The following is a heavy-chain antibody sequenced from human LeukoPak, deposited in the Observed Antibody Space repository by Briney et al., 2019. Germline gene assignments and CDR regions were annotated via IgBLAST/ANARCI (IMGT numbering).Heavy chain of an antibody. V-gene: IGHV3-30-3*01. CDR2: ISYDGSNK. CDR1: GFTFSSYA. Sequence: PGRSLRLSCAASGFTFSSYAMHWVRQAPGKGLEWVAVISYDGSNKYYADSVKGRFTISRDNSKNTLYLQMNSLRAEDTAVYYCARDAYNHGSGSYYGAFDIWGQGTMVTVSS. J-gene: IGHJ3*02. D-gene: IGHD3-10*01. CDR3: ARDAYNHGSGSYYGAFDI.